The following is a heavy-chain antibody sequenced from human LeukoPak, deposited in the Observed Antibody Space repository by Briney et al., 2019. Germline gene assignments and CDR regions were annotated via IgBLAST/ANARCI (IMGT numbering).Heavy chain of an antibody. J-gene: IGHJ6*03. D-gene: IGHD2-2*01. CDR2: INWNGGST. CDR3: ARLGYCSSTSCYVNYYYYMDV. CDR1: GYTLEDYG. Sequence: PGGSLRLSRAASGYTLEDYGMRGVRPAPAKGLEGVAGINWNGGSTGYADSVNGRFTISRDNAKNSLYLQMNSLRAEDTAFYYCARLGYCSSTSCYVNYYYYMDVWGKGTTVTVSS. V-gene: IGHV3-20*04.